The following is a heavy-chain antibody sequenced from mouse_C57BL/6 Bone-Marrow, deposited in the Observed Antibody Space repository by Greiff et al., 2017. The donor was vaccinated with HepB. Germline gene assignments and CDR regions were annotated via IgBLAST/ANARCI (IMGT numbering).Heavy chain of an antibody. Sequence: QVQLKESGPELVKPGASVKISCKASGYAFSSSWMNWVKQRPGKGLEWIGRIDPGDGDTNYNGKFKGKATLTADKSSSTAYMQLSSLTSEDSAVYFCARRGTWGDYFDYWGQGTTLTVSS. CDR1: GYAFSSSW. J-gene: IGHJ2*01. CDR2: IDPGDGDT. V-gene: IGHV1-82*01. D-gene: IGHD3-3*01. CDR3: ARRGTWGDYFDY.